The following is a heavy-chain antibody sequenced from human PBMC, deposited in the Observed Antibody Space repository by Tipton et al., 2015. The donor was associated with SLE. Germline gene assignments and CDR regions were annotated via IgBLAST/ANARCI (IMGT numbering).Heavy chain of an antibody. CDR1: GFSFSSYE. D-gene: IGHD4-23*01. CDR3: ARDVYGGNSDTFDI. CDR2: ISGSGSTI. V-gene: IGHV3-48*03. Sequence: GSLRLSCVASGFSFSSYEMNWVRQAPGKGLEWVSYISGSGSTIFYADSVKGRFTISRDNTQNSVYLQMKSLRADDTAVYYCARDVYGGNSDTFDIWGQGTKVTVSS. J-gene: IGHJ3*02.